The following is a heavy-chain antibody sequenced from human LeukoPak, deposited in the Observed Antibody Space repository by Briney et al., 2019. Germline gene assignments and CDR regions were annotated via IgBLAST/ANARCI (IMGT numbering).Heavy chain of an antibody. CDR2: IYYSGST. CDR1: AGSISSHF. J-gene: IGHJ4*02. Sequence: SETLSLTCIVSAGSISSHFWSWMRQPPGKGLEWIGYIYYSGSTTYNPSLKSRVTISVDTSKNQFSLKLSSVTTADTAVYYCARAEYGSNSGFWGLFDSWGQGTLVTVSS. D-gene: IGHD4-23*01. CDR3: ARAEYGSNSGFWGLFDS. V-gene: IGHV4-59*11.